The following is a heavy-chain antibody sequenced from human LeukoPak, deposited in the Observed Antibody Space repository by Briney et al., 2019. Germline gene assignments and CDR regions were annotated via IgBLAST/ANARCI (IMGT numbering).Heavy chain of an antibody. CDR3: GSSHSSSWYDW. J-gene: IGHJ4*02. CDR2: SYFRGST. CDR1: GGSINSDDYY. D-gene: IGHD6-13*01. V-gene: IGHV4-39*07. Sequence: PSETLSLTCTVSGGSINSDDYYWSWIRQPPGKGLEWIGSSYFRGSTYSSPSLRSRVVISVDTSKNQFSLKLNSVTAADTAVYYCGSSHSSSWYDWWGQGTLVTVTS.